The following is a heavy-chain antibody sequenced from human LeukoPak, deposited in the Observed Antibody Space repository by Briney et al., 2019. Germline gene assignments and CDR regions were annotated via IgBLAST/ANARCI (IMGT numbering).Heavy chain of an antibody. D-gene: IGHD6-19*01. Sequence: GGSLRVSCAASGFTFSSYAMSWVRQAPGKGLEWVSAISGSGGSTYYADSVKGRFTISRDNSKNTPYLQMNSLRAEDTAVYYCAKYGLVHPFPYFDYWGQGTLVTVSS. J-gene: IGHJ4*02. CDR2: ISGSGGST. V-gene: IGHV3-23*01. CDR3: AKYGLVHPFPYFDY. CDR1: GFTFSSYA.